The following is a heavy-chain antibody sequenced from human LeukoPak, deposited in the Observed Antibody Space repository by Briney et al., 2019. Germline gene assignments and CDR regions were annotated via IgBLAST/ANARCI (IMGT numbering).Heavy chain of an antibody. CDR1: GFTFSTYA. D-gene: IGHD2-15*01. Sequence: GGSLRLSCAASGFTFSTYAMSWVRQAPGKGLEWVSVISGSGSSTYYADSVKGRFTISRDNSKNTLYLQMNSLRAEDTAVYYCARDWYCSGGSCYSRDWFDPWGQGTLVTVSS. J-gene: IGHJ5*01. V-gene: IGHV3-23*01. CDR2: ISGSGSST. CDR3: ARDWYCSGGSCYSRDWFDP.